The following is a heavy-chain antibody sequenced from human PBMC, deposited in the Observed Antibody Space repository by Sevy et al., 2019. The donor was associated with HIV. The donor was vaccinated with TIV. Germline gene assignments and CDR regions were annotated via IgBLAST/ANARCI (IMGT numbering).Heavy chain of an antibody. CDR3: ARDPPSYYDYRTGYHDF. D-gene: IGHD3-3*01. J-gene: IGHJ4*01. CDR1: GFTFEDYG. Sequence: GGSLRLSCAASGFTFEDYGMSWVRQVPGKGPEWVSGINWNGCRTSYADSVKGRVTISRDNAKNSLYLKMKGLRAEDTALCYCARDPPSYYDYRTGYHDFWGQGTRVTVSS. V-gene: IGHV3-20*04. CDR2: INWNGCRT.